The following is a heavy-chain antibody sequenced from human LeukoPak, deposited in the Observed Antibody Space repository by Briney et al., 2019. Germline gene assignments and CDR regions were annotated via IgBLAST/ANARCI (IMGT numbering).Heavy chain of an antibody. CDR3: AREKGVVVVAGNYFDY. V-gene: IGHV1-46*01. D-gene: IGHD2-21*02. CDR1: GYTFTTYY. CDR2: INPSGGSR. Sequence: GASVNASCKASGYTFTTYYIHWVRQPPGQGLEWMGIINPSGGSRTDAQKFQGRVIMTRDTSTSTVYMEVRSLRSEDTAVYYCAREKGVVVVAGNYFDYWGQGTLVTVSS. J-gene: IGHJ4*02.